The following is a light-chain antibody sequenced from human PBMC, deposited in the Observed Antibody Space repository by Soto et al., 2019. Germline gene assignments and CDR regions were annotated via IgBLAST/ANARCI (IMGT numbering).Light chain of an antibody. V-gene: IGKV1-12*02. J-gene: IGKJ3*01. Sequence: DIQMTQSPSSVSASVGDRVTITCRASQDLHTWLAWYQQKPGKAPNLLIYGASTLQSGVPSRFSASGSGRDFILTISSLQPEDFATYYCQQANSFPFAFGPGIKVDFK. CDR1: QDLHTW. CDR3: QQANSFPFA. CDR2: GAS.